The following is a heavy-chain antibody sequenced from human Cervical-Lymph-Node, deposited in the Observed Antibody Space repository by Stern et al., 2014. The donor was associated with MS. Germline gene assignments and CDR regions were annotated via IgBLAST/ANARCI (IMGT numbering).Heavy chain of an antibody. D-gene: IGHD4-17*01. CDR3: ATPSTVIVGGMDV. V-gene: IGHV1-69*01. J-gene: IGHJ6*02. CDR2: IIPIFYTP. Sequence: VKLVEYGAEVKKPGSSVKVSCKVSGGTFSSQAINWVRQAPGHGLEWLGGIIPIFYTPNSAPKVQDRVPITADESTSTAYMDLSSLRSEDTAVYYCATPSTVIVGGMDVWGQGTTVTVSS. CDR1: GGTFSSQA.